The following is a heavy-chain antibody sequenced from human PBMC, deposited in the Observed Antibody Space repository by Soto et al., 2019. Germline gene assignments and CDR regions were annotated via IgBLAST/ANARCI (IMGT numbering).Heavy chain of an antibody. CDR1: GFTFSSYG. Sequence: GGSLRLSCAASGFTFSSYGMHWVRQAPGKGLEWVAVISYDGSNKYYADSVKGRFTISRDNSKNTLCLQMNSLRAEDTAVYYCAKVFTYLGMDVWGQGTTVTVSS. D-gene: IGHD3-16*01. CDR2: ISYDGSNK. V-gene: IGHV3-30*18. J-gene: IGHJ6*02. CDR3: AKVFTYLGMDV.